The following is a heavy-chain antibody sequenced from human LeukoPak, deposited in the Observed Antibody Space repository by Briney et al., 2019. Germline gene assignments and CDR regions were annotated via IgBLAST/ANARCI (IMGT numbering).Heavy chain of an antibody. CDR3: GSTNYNPYLKSRVTISVDTSKTQFSLKLSSVTAADTAVYYCARETYCSGGSCYTGWFDP. CDR2: IYYRWST. D-gene: IGHD3-10*01. V-gene: IGHV4-59*01. J-gene: IGHJ5*02. Sequence: AEALSLTCLVCGGSLSCYYWRWIRQPPWRGLEWVGHIYYRWSTNYILSIMSRVPISVVQTKNQFSLMLTSVTAEDPAQYYSGSTNYNPYLKSRVTISVDTSKTQFSLKLSSVTAADTAVYYCARETYCSGGSCYTGWFDPWGQGTLVTVSS. CDR1: GGSLSCYY.